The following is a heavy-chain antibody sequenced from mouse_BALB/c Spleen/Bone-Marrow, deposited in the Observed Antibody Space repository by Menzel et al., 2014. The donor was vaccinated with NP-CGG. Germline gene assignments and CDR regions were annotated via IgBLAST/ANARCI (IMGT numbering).Heavy chain of an antibody. CDR2: IYYSGTI. CDR1: GISITTGNYR. D-gene: IGHD2-3*01. J-gene: IGHJ2*01. Sequence: EVQLQQSGPGLVKPSQTVSLTCTVTGISITTGNYRWSWIRQFPGNKLEWIGYIYYSGTITYNPSLTSRTTITRDTSKNQFFLEMNSLTAEDTATYYCARYDGYFDYWGQGTTLTVPS. V-gene: IGHV3-5*02. CDR3: ARYDGYFDY.